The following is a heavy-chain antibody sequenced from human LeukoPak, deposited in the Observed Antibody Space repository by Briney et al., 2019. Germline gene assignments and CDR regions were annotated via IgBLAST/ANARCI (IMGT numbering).Heavy chain of an antibody. CDR3: ARAGYQMHKAPSDN. J-gene: IGHJ4*02. D-gene: IGHD2-2*01. CDR2: MNPKSGNT. V-gene: IGHV1-8*01. Sequence: EASVRVSCKTSGYTFTNYDINWVRPATGQGLEWMGWMNPKSGNTGFAQKFQGRVNLTRDTSISTAYMDLSSLTSEDTDVYYCARAGYQMHKAPSDNWGQGTLVTVSS. CDR1: GYTFTNYD.